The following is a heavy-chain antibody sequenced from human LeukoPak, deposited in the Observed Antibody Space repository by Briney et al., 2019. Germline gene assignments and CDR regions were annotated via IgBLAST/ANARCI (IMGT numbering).Heavy chain of an antibody. CDR1: GGSISSGDYY. D-gene: IGHD5-12*01. CDR2: INHSGST. V-gene: IGHV4-30-4*08. J-gene: IGHJ4*02. CDR3: ARSSWLRYDY. Sequence: SQTLSLTCTVSGGSISSGDYYWSWIRQPPGKGLEWIGEINHSGSTNYNPSLKSRVTISVDTSKNQFSLKLSSVTAADTAVYYCARSSWLRYDYWGQGTLVTVSS.